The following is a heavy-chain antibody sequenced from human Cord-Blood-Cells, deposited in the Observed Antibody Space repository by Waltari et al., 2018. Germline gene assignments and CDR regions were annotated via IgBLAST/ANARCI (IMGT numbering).Heavy chain of an antibody. CDR3: ARDPSSQIYYYYGMDV. CDR2: ISYDGSNK. CDR1: GFTFSSYA. J-gene: IGHJ6*02. Sequence: GFTFSSYAMHWVRQAPGKGLEWVAAISYDGSNKYYADSVKGRFTISRDNSKNTLYLQMNSLRAEDTAVYYCARDPSSQIYYYYGMDVWGQGTTVTVSS. V-gene: IGHV3-30-3*01.